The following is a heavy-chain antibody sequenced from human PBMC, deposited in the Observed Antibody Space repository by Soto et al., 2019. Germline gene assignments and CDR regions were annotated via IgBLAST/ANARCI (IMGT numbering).Heavy chain of an antibody. CDR3: APATMTFDY. Sequence: VKVSCKASGYTFTAYNMHWVRQAPGQGLEWMGWINPNNGGTNYAQKFQGRVTMTRDTSISAAYMELSRLTSEDTAVYYCAPATMTFDYWGQGALVTVSS. V-gene: IGHV1-2*02. CDR2: INPNNGGT. J-gene: IGHJ4*02. CDR1: GYTFTAYN. D-gene: IGHD2-2*01.